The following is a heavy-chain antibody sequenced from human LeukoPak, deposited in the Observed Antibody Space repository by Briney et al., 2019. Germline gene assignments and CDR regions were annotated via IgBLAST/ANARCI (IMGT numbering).Heavy chain of an antibody. CDR3: ARVTVGASYDAFDI. CDR2: IYGGGDT. D-gene: IGHD1-26*01. V-gene: IGHV3-66*01. J-gene: IGHJ3*02. CDR1: GFTFSSYS. Sequence: GGSLRLSCAASGFTFSSYSMNWVRKAPGKGLEWVSVIYGGGDTNYADSVKGRFIISRDTSKNTVYLQMNSLRAEDTAVYYCARVTVGASYDAFDIWGQGTLVIVSS.